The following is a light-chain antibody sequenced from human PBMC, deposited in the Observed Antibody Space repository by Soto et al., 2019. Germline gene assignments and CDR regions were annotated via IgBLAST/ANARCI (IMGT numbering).Light chain of an antibody. CDR1: SSDVGGYNN. CDR3: TSYTSSFTHL. Sequence: QSALTQPASVSGSPGQSITISCTGTSSDVGGYNNVSWYQQHPGKAPKLMIFEVSNRPSGVSNRFSGSKSGNTASLTISGLQTEDEADYYCTSYTSSFTHLFGTGTKVTVL. V-gene: IGLV2-14*01. CDR2: EVS. J-gene: IGLJ1*01.